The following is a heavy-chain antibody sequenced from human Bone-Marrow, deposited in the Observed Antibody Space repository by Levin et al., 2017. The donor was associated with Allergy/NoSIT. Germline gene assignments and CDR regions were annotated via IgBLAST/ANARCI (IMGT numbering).Heavy chain of an antibody. CDR3: ARIGGYSGYAWGPPNWFDP. J-gene: IGHJ5*02. Sequence: SQTLSLTCTVSGGSISSSSYYWGWIRQPPGKGLEWIGSIYYSGSTYYNPSLKSRVTISVDTSKNQFSLKLSSVTAADTAVYYCARIGGYSGYAWGPPNWFDPWGQGTLVTVSS. V-gene: IGHV4-39*07. CDR1: GGSISSSSYY. D-gene: IGHD5-12*01. CDR2: IYYSGST.